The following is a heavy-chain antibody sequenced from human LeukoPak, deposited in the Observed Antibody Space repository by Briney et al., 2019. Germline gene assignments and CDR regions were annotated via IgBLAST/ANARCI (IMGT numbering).Heavy chain of an antibody. J-gene: IGHJ3*02. Sequence: PGGSLRLSCAASGFTFDDYGMSWVRQAPGKGLEWVSGINWNGGSTGYADSVKGRFTISRDNAKNSLYLQMNSLRAEDTAVYYCATRGALYDAFDIWGQGTMVTVSS. D-gene: IGHD3-10*01. V-gene: IGHV3-20*04. CDR3: ATRGALYDAFDI. CDR1: GFTFDDYG. CDR2: INWNGGST.